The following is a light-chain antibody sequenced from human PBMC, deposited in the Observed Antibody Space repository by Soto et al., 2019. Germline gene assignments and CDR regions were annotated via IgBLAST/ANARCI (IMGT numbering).Light chain of an antibody. V-gene: IGKV3-20*01. J-gene: IGKJ2*03. CDR2: ATS. CDR3: QQYGDGNSPRYS. CDR1: QSISSIY. Sequence: EVVLTQSPGTLSLSPGERVTLSCRASQSISSIYLAWYQQKPGQAPRLLIYATSSRATGIPDRFSGSGSGTAFTLTISRLEPEDFAVYYCQQYGDGNSPRYSFGQGTRLDIK.